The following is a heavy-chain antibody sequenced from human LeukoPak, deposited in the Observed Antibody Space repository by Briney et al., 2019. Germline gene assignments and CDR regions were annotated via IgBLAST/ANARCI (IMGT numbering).Heavy chain of an antibody. D-gene: IGHD2-21*01. CDR2: VNSDGSST. J-gene: IGHJ3*02. Sequence: GGSLRLSCAVSGFTFSKYWMHWVRQAPGKGPVWVARVNSDGSSTSHADSVKGRFTISRDNAKNTLYLQMNSLRAEDTAVYYCARDLLIPSLAFDIWGQGTMVTVSS. V-gene: IGHV3-74*01. CDR3: ARDLLIPSLAFDI. CDR1: GFTFSKYW.